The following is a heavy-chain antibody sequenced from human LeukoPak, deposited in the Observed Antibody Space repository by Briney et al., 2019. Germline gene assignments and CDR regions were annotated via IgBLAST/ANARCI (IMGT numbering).Heavy chain of an antibody. CDR3: ARNSGSHSVDWFDP. D-gene: IGHD1-26*01. V-gene: IGHV4-31*03. J-gene: IGHJ5*02. CDR2: IYYSGST. CDR1: GGSISSGGYY. Sequence: PSETLSLTCTVSGGSISSGGYYWSWIRQHPGKGLEWIGYIYYSGSTYYNPSLKSRVTISVDTSKNQFSLKLSSVTAADTAVYYCARNSGSHSVDWFDPWGQGTLVTVSS.